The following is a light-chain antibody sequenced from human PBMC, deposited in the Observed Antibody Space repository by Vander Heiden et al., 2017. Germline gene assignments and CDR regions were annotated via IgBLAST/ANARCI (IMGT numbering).Light chain of an antibody. CDR2: CAS. CDR3: QQYGSSFDT. CDR1: QSFTSTF. Sequence: EIELTQSPGSLSLSPGERATLSCRASQSFTSTFLAWYQQKPGQAPMLLIYCASTRATGIPERFSGSGSGTDFTLTINRLEAEDSAVYYCQQYGSSFDTFGHGTKLDIK. V-gene: IGKV3-20*01. J-gene: IGKJ2*01.